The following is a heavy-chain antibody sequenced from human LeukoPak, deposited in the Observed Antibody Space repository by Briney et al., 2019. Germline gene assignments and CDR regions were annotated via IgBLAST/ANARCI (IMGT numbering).Heavy chain of an antibody. CDR2: IYGGGPT. CDR3: ARDLGIAGTTHAFHI. V-gene: IGHV3-53*01. CDR1: GFTVSRNY. Sequence: GGSLRLSCAASGFTVSRNYMSWVRQAPGRGLECVSVIYGGGPTYYADSVKGRFTISRDTAKNTLYLQMNSLRGEDTAVYFCARDLGIAGTTHAFHIWGHGTMVTVSS. D-gene: IGHD1-14*01. J-gene: IGHJ3*02.